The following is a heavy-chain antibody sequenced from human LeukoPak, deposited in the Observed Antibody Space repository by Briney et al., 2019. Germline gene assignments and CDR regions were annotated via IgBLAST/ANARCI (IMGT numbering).Heavy chain of an antibody. CDR2: VTWNSGII. J-gene: IGHJ4*02. Sequence: GGSLRLSCAASGFTFDDFAMHWVRQTPGKGLEWVSGVTWNSGIIGYADSVKGRFTISRDNAKNSLYLQMNSLRPGDAALYYCAKGGIVDSVLDYWGQGTLVTVSS. CDR3: AKGGIVDSVLDY. CDR1: GFTFDDFA. V-gene: IGHV3-9*01. D-gene: IGHD5-18*01.